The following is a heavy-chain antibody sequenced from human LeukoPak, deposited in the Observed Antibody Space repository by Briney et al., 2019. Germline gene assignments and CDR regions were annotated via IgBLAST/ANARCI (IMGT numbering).Heavy chain of an antibody. Sequence: PGGSLRLSCAASGFTFSDYYMSWIRQAPGKGLEWVSYISSSGSTIYYADSVKGRFTISRDNAKNSLYLQMNSLRAEDTAVYYCARGGYGSGSYYKGSAATKIHWGQGTLVTVSS. D-gene: IGHD3-10*01. V-gene: IGHV3-11*01. CDR2: ISSSGSTI. CDR3: ARGGYGSGSYYKGSAATKIH. J-gene: IGHJ4*02. CDR1: GFTFSDYY.